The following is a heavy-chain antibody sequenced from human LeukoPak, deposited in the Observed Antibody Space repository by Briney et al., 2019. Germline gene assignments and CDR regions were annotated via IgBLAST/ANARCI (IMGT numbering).Heavy chain of an antibody. V-gene: IGHV4-4*07. D-gene: IGHD1-26*01. J-gene: IGHJ5*02. CDR3: ARDPRGIVGANHNWFDP. CDR1: GGSISSYY. CDR2: IYASGST. Sequence: KTSETLCLTCTVSGGSISSYYWSWIRQPAGKGLEWIGRIYASGSTNYNPSLKSRVAMSVDTSKSQFSLKLISVTAADTAVYYGARDPRGIVGANHNWFDPWGQGTLVTVSS.